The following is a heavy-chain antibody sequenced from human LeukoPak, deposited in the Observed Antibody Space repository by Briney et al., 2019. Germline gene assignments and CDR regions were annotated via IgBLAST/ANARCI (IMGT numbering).Heavy chain of an antibody. CDR1: GYSFTNFG. Sequence: GASVKVSCKTSGYSFTNFGITWLRQAPGKGLEWMGWITGDSETTEYAQRFQGRVTITRDTSASTAYMELSSLRSEDTAVYYCASYLTYYYDSSGLTDDAFDIWGQGTMVTVSS. CDR3: ASYLTYYYDSSGLTDDAFDI. V-gene: IGHV1-18*01. D-gene: IGHD3-22*01. CDR2: ITGDSETT. J-gene: IGHJ3*02.